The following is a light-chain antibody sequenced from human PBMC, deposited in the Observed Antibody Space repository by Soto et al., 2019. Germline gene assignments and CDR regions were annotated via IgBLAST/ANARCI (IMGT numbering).Light chain of an antibody. V-gene: IGKV3-11*01. Sequence: EIVLTQSPATLSLSPGEIATLSCRASQSVSSYLAWYQQKPGQAPRLLIYGASNRATGIPARFSGSGSGTDFSLTISSLESEDCAVDYCQHRGKWPRTFGQGTKLEIK. CDR3: QHRGKWPRT. CDR1: QSVSSY. J-gene: IGKJ2*01. CDR2: GAS.